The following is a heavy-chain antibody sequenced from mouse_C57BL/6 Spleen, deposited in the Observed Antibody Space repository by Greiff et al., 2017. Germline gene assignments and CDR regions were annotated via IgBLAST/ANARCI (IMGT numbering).Heavy chain of an antibody. V-gene: IGHV1-69*01. CDR3: ARGGGNYYGSSYGAMDY. CDR2: IDPSDSYT. J-gene: IGHJ4*01. D-gene: IGHD1-1*01. CDR1: GYTFTSYW. Sequence: VQLQQPGAELVMPGASVKLSCKASGYTFTSYWMHWVKQRPGQGLEWIGEIDPSDSYTNYNQKFKGKSTLTVDKSSSTAYMQLSSLTSEDSAVYYGARGGGNYYGSSYGAMDYWGKGTSVPVSS.